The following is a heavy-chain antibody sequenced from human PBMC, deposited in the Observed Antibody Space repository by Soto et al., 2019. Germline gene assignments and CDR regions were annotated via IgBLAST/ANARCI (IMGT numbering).Heavy chain of an antibody. V-gene: IGHV1-18*01. Sequence: QIQLMQSGGDVKTPGASLKVSCTTSRYTFTSHGIAWVRQAPGQGHEWMRWISTFNWKTDYAQKFQGSVTMTADTITSTVHLELRSLRSDDTGVYYCARLLTEGATFREAAFDMWGPGTKVTVSS. CDR3: ARLLTEGATFREAAFDM. J-gene: IGHJ3*02. CDR2: ISTFNWKT. CDR1: RYTFTSHG. D-gene: IGHD3-9*01.